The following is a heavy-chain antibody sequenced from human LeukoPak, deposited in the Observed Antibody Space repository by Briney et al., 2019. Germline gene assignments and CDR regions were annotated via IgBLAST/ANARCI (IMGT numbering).Heavy chain of an antibody. V-gene: IGHV3-15*01. CDR3: ILAAAGPAY. D-gene: IGHD6-13*01. CDR1: GFTFSNAW. Sequence: GGSLRLSCAASGFTFSNAWMTWVRQAPGKGPEWVGRIRGKTDSGTTDYAAPVKGRFTISKDDSKNTLYLQMTSLKTEDTAVYYCILAAAGPAYWGQGTLVTVSS. J-gene: IGHJ4*02. CDR2: IRGKTDSGTT.